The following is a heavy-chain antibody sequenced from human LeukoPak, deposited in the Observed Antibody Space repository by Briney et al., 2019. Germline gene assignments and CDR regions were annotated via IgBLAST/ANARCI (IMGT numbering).Heavy chain of an antibody. Sequence: GGSLRLSCAASGFTFSSYAMHWVRQAPGKGLEWVAVISYDGSNKYYADSVKGRFTISRDNSKNTLYLQMNSLRAEDTAVYYCARDRPTPYYDFWSSGDYWGQGTLVTVSS. V-gene: IGHV3-30*04. CDR3: ARDRPTPYYDFWSSGDY. J-gene: IGHJ4*02. CDR1: GFTFSSYA. D-gene: IGHD3-3*01. CDR2: ISYDGSNK.